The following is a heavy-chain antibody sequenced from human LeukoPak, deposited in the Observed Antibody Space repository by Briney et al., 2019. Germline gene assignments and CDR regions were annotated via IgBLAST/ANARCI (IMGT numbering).Heavy chain of an antibody. J-gene: IGHJ6*02. CDR3: ARDFGVVVVAANYYYYHGMDV. CDR2: IIPILGIA. CDR1: GGTFSSYA. V-gene: IGHV1-69*04. D-gene: IGHD2-15*01. Sequence: SSVKVSCKASGGTFSSYAISWVRQAPGQGRAWMGRIIPILGIANYAQKFQGRVTITADKSTSTAYMELSSLRSEDTAVYYCARDFGVVVVAANYYYYHGMDVWGQGTTVTVSS.